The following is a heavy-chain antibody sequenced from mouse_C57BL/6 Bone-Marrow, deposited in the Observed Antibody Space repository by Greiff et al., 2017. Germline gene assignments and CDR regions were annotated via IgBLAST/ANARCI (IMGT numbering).Heavy chain of an antibody. J-gene: IGHJ1*03. CDR2: IHPNSGST. CDR1: GYTFTSYW. Sequence: QVQLQQPGAELVKPGASVKLSCKASGYTFTSYWMHWVKQRPGQGLEWIGMIHPNSGSTNYNEKFKSKATLTVDKSSSTAYMQLSSLTSEDSAVYYCARWENYDGSSYVRWYFDVWGTGTTVTVSS. CDR3: ARWENYDGSSYVRWYFDV. D-gene: IGHD1-1*01. V-gene: IGHV1-64*01.